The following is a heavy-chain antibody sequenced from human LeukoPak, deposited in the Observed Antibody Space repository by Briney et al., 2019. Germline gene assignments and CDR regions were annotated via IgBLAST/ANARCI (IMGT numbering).Heavy chain of an antibody. CDR2: IRSDGSDK. V-gene: IGHV3-30*02. CDR1: GITFSNYG. J-gene: IGHJ4*02. Sequence: PGGSLRLSCAASGITFSNYGMHWVRQAPRKGLEWVAFIRSDGSDKYYADSVKGRFSISRDTSKDTLYLQMNSLRAEDTAVYYCAKDSSEGYWGQGILVTVSS. CDR3: AKDSSEGY.